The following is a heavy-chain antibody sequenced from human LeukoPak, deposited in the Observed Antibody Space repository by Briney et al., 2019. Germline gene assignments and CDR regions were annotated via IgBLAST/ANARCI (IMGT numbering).Heavy chain of an antibody. CDR2: IDYGASTI. D-gene: IGHD3-10*02. V-gene: IGHV3-48*03. CDR1: GFTLSSYE. Sequence: GGSLRLSCAASGFTLSSYEMNWVRQAPGKGLEWVSYIDYGASTIYYADSVKGRFTISRDNAKNSVYLQVNSLRDEDTAVYYCARNVRVTSEAPFDSGGQGTLVTVSS. J-gene: IGHJ4*02. CDR3: ARNVRVTSEAPFDS.